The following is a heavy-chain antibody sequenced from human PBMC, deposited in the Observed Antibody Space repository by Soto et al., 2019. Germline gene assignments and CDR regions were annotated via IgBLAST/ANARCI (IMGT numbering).Heavy chain of an antibody. CDR3: AREALGATWDY. CDR1: GGTFSSYV. Sequence: QVQLVQSGAEVKRPGSSVTVSCKASGGTFSSYVFDWVRQTPGQGLEWMGRIIPMFGTTDYAQKFQGRVTISADESTTTAYMDLSSLRSDDTAFYYCAREALGATWDYWGQGTLVTVSS. D-gene: IGHD1-26*01. V-gene: IGHV1-69*13. J-gene: IGHJ4*02. CDR2: IIPMFGTT.